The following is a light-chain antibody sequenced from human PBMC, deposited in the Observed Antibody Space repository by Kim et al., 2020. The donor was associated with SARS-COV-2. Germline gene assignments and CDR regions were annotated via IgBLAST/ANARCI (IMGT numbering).Light chain of an antibody. Sequence: GVTLSGTGTSSNIGAGYDVHWYQQLPGTAPKLLIYGNSNRPSGVPDRFSGSKSGTSASLAITGLQAEDEADYYCQSYDSSLSGVVFGGGTQLTVL. CDR1: SSNIGAGYD. J-gene: IGLJ2*01. CDR3: QSYDSSLSGVV. CDR2: GNS. V-gene: IGLV1-40*01.